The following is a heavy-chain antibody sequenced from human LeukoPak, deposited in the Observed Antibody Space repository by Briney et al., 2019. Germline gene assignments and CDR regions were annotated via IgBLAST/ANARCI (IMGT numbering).Heavy chain of an antibody. CDR3: ARGGGLDV. J-gene: IGHJ6*02. V-gene: IGHV3-7*03. Sequence: GGSLRLSCAASGFMFSSNWMSWVRLAPGKGLEWVASINHNGNVNYYVDSVKGRFTISRDNAKNSLYLQMSNLRAEDTAVYFCARGGGLDVWGQGATVTVSS. D-gene: IGHD3-16*01. CDR1: GFMFSSNW. CDR2: INHNGNVN.